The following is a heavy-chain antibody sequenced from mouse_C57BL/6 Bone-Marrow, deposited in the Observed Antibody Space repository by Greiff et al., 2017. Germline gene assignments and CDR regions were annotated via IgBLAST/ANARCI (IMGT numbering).Heavy chain of an antibody. D-gene: IGHD3-2*02. J-gene: IGHJ2*01. Sequence: EVQVVESGEGLVKPGGSLKLSCAASGFTFSSYAMSWVRQTPEKRLEWVAYISSGGDYIYYADTVKGRFTISRDNARNTLYLQMSSLKSEDTAMYYCTRDRDSSGPFDYWGQGTTLTVSS. CDR3: TRDRDSSGPFDY. V-gene: IGHV5-9-1*02. CDR2: ISSGGDYI. CDR1: GFTFSSYA.